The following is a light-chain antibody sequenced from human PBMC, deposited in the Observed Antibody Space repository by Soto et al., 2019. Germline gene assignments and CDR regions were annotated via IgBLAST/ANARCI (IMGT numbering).Light chain of an antibody. J-gene: IGKJ2*01. Sequence: DIQMTQSPSSLSASVGDRVTITCRASQSISSLLAWYQQKPGKAPKLLIYDASSLESGVPSRFSGSGSGTEFTLTISSLQPDDFATYYCQQYNIYSLEPFGQGTKVDIK. V-gene: IGKV1-5*01. CDR1: QSISSL. CDR3: QQYNIYSLEP. CDR2: DAS.